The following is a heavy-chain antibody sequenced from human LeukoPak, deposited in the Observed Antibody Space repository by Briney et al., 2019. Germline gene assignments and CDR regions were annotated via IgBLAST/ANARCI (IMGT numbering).Heavy chain of an antibody. CDR3: ARGPPRGIVVVPAAVGDY. CDR2: INHSGST. CDR1: GGSFSGYY. V-gene: IGHV4-34*01. Sequence: PSETLSLTCAVYGGSFSGYYWSWIRQPPGKGLEWIGEINHSGSTNYNPSLKSRVTISVDTSKNQFSLKLSSVTAADTAVYYCARGPPRGIVVVPAAVGDYWGQGTLVTVSS. D-gene: IGHD2-2*01. J-gene: IGHJ4*02.